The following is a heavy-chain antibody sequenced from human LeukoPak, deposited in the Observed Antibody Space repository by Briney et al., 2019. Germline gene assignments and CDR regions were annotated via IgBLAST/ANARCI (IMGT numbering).Heavy chain of an antibody. D-gene: IGHD3-3*01. CDR2: IWYDGSNK. CDR1: GFIFSSYG. J-gene: IGHJ5*02. Sequence: GGSLRLSCAASGFIFSSYGMHWVRQAPGKGLEWVAFIWYDGSNKYYADSVRGRFTISRDDSKDTLYLQMNSLRGDDTAVYYCAKGSGYYTYNWFDPWGQGTLVTVSS. CDR3: AKGSGYYTYNWFDP. V-gene: IGHV3-30*02.